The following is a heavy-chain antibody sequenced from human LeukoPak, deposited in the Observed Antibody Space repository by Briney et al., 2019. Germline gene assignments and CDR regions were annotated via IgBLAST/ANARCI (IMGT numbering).Heavy chain of an antibody. CDR3: ARGHSRKYYFDY. Sequence: ASVKVSCKASGGTFSSYAISWVRQAPGQGLEWMGGIIPIFGTANYAQKFQGRVTITTDESTSTAYMELSSLRSEDTAVYYCARGHSRKYYFDYWGQGTLVTVSS. CDR2: IIPIFGTA. J-gene: IGHJ4*02. CDR1: GGTFSSYA. D-gene: IGHD6-13*01. V-gene: IGHV1-69*05.